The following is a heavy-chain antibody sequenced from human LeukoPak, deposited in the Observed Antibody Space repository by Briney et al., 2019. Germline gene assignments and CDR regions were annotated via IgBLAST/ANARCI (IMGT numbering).Heavy chain of an antibody. Sequence: GGSLRLSCTASGFTVNSYAMSWVRQSPGKGLEWVSAIVGSAGGTYYADSAMGRFTISRDNSKNTMSLQMNSLRAEDTALYYCAKALGPNCFDFWGQGTLVTVSS. CDR3: AKALGPNCFDF. J-gene: IGHJ4*02. V-gene: IGHV3-23*01. CDR1: GFTVNSYA. CDR2: IVGSAGGT.